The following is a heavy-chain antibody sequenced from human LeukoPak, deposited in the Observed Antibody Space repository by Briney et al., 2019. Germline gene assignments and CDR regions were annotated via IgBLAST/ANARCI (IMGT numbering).Heavy chain of an antibody. V-gene: IGHV3-48*03. D-gene: IGHD6-19*01. CDR2: ISDHGKSR. CDR1: GFIFSNYE. CDR3: AGSLRGGGWYMY. Sequence: GGSLRLSCVASGFIFSNYEMNWVRQTPGKGLEWVSYISDHGKSRNYVDSVKGRFTVSRDNAKNSLYLQMNSLRDEDTAVYYCAGSLRGGGWYMYWGQGTLVTASS. J-gene: IGHJ4*02.